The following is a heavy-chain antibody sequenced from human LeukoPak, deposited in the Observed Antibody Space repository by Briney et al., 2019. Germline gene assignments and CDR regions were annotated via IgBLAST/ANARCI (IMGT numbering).Heavy chain of an antibody. CDR1: GFTFSSYA. V-gene: IGHV3-23*01. CDR2: ISGSGGST. CDR3: AKDWGEYSSSSAPIDY. Sequence: GGSLRLSCAASGFTFSSYAMSWVRQAPGKGLEWVSAISGSGGSTYYADSVKGRSTISKDNSKNTLYLQMNSLRAEDTAVYYCAKDWGEYSSSSAPIDYWGQGTLVTVSS. D-gene: IGHD6-6*01. J-gene: IGHJ4*02.